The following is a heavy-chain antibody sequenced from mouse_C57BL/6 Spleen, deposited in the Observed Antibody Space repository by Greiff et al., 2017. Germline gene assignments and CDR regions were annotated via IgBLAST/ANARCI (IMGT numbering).Heavy chain of an antibody. CDR2: IDPSDSYT. J-gene: IGHJ4*01. V-gene: IGHV1-50*01. Sequence: QVQLQQPGAELVKPGASVKLSCKASGYTFTSYWMQWVKQRPGQGLEWIGEIDPSDSYTNYNQKFKGKATLTVDTSSSTAYMQLISLTSEDSAVYYCARNYSNYDAMDYWGQGTSVTVSS. CDR3: ARNYSNYDAMDY. CDR1: GYTFTSYW. D-gene: IGHD2-5*01.